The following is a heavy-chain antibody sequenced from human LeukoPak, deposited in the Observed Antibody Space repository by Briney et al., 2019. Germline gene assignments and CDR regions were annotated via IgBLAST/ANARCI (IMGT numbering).Heavy chain of an antibody. CDR1: GFTFSSYS. D-gene: IGHD6-6*01. Sequence: GGPLRLSCAASGFTFSSYSMNWVRQAPGKGLEWVSSISSSSSHTYYADSVQGRFTIARDNAKNSLYLQMNSLRAEDTAVYYCARDSIAARRMDYWGQGTLVTVSS. V-gene: IGHV3-21*01. CDR3: ARDSIAARRMDY. J-gene: IGHJ4*02. CDR2: ISSSSSHT.